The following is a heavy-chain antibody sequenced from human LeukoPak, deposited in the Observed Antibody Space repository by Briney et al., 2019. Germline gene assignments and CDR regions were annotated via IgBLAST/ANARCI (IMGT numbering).Heavy chain of an antibody. V-gene: IGHV4-59*01. J-gene: IGHJ4*02. D-gene: IGHD3-10*01. CDR1: GGSLSSYY. CDR2: IYYSGST. Sequence: SETLSLTCTVSGGSLSSYYWSWIRQPPGKGLEWIGYIYYSGSTNYNPSLKSRVTISVDTSKNQFSLKLSSVTAADTAVYYCARAGRFGELLSHLDYWGQGTLVTVSS. CDR3: ARAGRFGELLSHLDY.